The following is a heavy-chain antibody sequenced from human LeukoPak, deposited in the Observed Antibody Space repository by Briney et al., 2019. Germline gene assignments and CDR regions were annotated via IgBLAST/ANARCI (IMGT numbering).Heavy chain of an antibody. CDR3: AKLYYDFWSGYPPFDY. CDR1: GFTFSSYG. V-gene: IGHV3-30*02. D-gene: IGHD3-3*01. CDR2: IRYDGSNK. J-gene: IGHJ4*02. Sequence: GGSLRLSCAASGFTFSSYGMHWVRQAPGKGLEWVAFIRYDGSNKYYADSVKGRFTISRDNSKNTQYLQMNSLRAEDTAVYYCAKLYYDFWSGYPPFDYWGQGTLVTVSS.